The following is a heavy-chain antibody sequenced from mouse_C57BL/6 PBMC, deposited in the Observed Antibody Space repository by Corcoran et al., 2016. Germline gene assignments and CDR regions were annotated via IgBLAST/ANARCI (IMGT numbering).Heavy chain of an antibody. Sequence: QIQLVQSGPELKKPGETVKISCKASGYTFTTYGMSWVKQAPGKGLKWMGWINTYSGVPTYADDFKGRFAFSLETSASTAYLQINNLKNEDTATYFCARPNLLLRYYAMDYWGQGTSVTVSS. V-gene: IGHV9-3*01. J-gene: IGHJ4*01. CDR3: ARPNLLLRYYAMDY. D-gene: IGHD1-1*01. CDR2: INTYSGVP. CDR1: GYTFTTYG.